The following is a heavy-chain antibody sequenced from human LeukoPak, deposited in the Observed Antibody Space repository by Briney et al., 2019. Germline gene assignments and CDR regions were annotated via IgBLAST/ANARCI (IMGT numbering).Heavy chain of an antibody. CDR3: AREGIRYSSTRWWFDP. V-gene: IGHV4-39*07. D-gene: IGHD6-13*01. J-gene: IGHJ5*02. Sequence: PSETLSLTCTVSGGSISSSSYYWGWIRQPPGKGLEWIGSIYYSGSTYYNPSLKSRVTISVDTSKNQFSLKLSSVTAADTAVYYCAREGIRYSSTRWWFDPWDQGTLVTVSS. CDR2: IYYSGST. CDR1: GGSISSSSYY.